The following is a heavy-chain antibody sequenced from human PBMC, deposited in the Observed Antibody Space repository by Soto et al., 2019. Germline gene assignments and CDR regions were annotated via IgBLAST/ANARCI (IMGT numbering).Heavy chain of an antibody. CDR2: IYYSGST. J-gene: IGHJ4*02. V-gene: IGHV4-59*01. CDR3: ARDRWRIDY. D-gene: IGHD3-3*01. CDR1: GGSISSYY. Sequence: SETLSLTCTVSGGSISSYYWSWIRQPPGKGLEWIGYIYYSGSTNYNPSLKSRVTISVDTSKNQFSLKLSSVTAADTAVYYCARDRWRIDYWGQGTLVTVS.